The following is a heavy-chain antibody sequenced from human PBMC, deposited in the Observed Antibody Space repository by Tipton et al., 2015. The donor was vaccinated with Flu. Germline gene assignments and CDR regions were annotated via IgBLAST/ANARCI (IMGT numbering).Heavy chain of an antibody. CDR3: ARDSAAHYGMDV. CDR2: IYYSGST. V-gene: IGHV4-59*08. CDR1: GASISDYY. J-gene: IGHJ6*02. Sequence: TLSLTCSVSGASISDYYWSWIRQPPGKGLEWIGYIYYSGSTNYNPSLKSRVTISVDTSKNQFSLKLSSVTAADTAVYYCARDSAAHYGMDVWGQGTTVTVSS. D-gene: IGHD6-13*01.